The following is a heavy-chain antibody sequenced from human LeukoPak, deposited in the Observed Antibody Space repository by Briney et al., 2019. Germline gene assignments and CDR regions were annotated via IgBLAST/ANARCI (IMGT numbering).Heavy chain of an antibody. Sequence: GGSLSLSCVASGFTFSNYAMGWVSQAPGRGLEWVSSISGRGGRSYYADSVTGRFSISRDHYKNTLFLQVNSQMAEDPAVTYCYAAVYGGQETLATAS. D-gene: IGHD6-13*01. CDR1: GFTFSNYA. V-gene: IGHV3-23*01. CDR3: YAAVY. CDR2: ISGRGGRS. J-gene: IGHJ4*02.